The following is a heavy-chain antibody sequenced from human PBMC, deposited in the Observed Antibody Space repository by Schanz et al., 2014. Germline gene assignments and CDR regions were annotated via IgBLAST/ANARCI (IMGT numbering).Heavy chain of an antibody. CDR1: EYSFTSYS. D-gene: IGHD5-12*01. V-gene: IGHV1-3*04. Sequence: QVHLVQSGAEVKRPGASVKVSCKASEYSFTSYSMHWVRQAPGQRLEWMGWINTGSGDTKYSQNFQGRVTITRDTSASTAYMELSSLRSEDTAVYSCARGIGGYVANNYADYWGQGTLVAVSS. CDR3: ARGIGGYVANNYADY. CDR2: INTGSGDT. J-gene: IGHJ4*02.